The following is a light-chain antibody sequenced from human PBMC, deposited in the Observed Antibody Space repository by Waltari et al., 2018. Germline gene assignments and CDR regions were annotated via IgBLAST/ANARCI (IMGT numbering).Light chain of an antibody. CDR1: SSDIGSYNL. CDR2: EDS. CDR3: CSYAGSSTWV. J-gene: IGLJ3*02. V-gene: IGLV2-23*01. Sequence: QSALTQPASVSGSPGPSITISCTGTSSDIGSYNLVSWYQQHPGKAPKLMIYEDSKRPSGVSNRFSGSKSGNTASLTISGLQAEDEADYYCCSYAGSSTWVFGGGTKLTVL.